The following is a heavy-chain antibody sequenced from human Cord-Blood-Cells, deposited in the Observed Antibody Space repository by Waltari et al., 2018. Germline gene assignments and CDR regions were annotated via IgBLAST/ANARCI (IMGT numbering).Heavy chain of an antibody. CDR1: GGSFSGYY. CDR2: INHSGST. J-gene: IGHJ1*01. Sequence: QVQLQQWGAGLLKPSEPLSLTCAVYGGSFSGYYWSWIRQPPGKGLEWIGEINHSGSTNYNPSLKSRVTISVDTSKNQFSLKLSSVTAADTAVYYCARVTYDFWSGYYEYFQHWGQGTLVTVSS. CDR3: ARVTYDFWSGYYEYFQH. D-gene: IGHD3-3*01. V-gene: IGHV4-34*01.